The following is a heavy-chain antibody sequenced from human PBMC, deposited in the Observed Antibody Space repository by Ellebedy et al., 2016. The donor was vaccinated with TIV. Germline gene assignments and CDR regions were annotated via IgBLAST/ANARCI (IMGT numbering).Heavy chain of an antibody. Sequence: PGGSLRLSCAASAFTVSNNYISWVRQAPGKGLEWVAVIYSGGSTYYADSVKGRFTISRDNSKNMLYLQMNSLRAEETAVYYCAIVAWDREYYLDYWGQGTLVTVSS. CDR2: IYSGGST. CDR1: AFTVSNNY. CDR3: AIVAWDREYYLDY. D-gene: IGHD1-26*01. J-gene: IGHJ4*02. V-gene: IGHV3-53*01.